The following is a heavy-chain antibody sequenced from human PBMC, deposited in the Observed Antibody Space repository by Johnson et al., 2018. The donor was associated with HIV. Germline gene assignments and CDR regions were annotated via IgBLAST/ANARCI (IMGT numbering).Heavy chain of an antibody. CDR1: GFTFSSYG. Sequence: QVQLVESGGGVVQPGGSLRLSCAGSGFTFSSYGMHWVRQAPGKGLEWVAIISYDGTNKYYADSVKGRFTISRDNSKSTLYLQMNSLRAEDTAVYYCARDSGGKYYIMDAFDILGQGTMVTVSS. CDR2: ISYDGTNK. V-gene: IGHV3-30*19. CDR3: ARDSGGKYYIMDAFDI. D-gene: IGHD1-26*01. J-gene: IGHJ3*02.